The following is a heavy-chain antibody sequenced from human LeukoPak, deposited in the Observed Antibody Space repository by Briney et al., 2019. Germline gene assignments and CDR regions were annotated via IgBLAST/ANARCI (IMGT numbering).Heavy chain of an antibody. Sequence: ASVKVSCKASGYTFTGYYMHWVRQAPGQGLEWMGRINPSSGGTNYAQKFQGRVTMTRDTSISTAYMELSRLRSDDTAVYYCARPITMMVVATPWKDAFDIWGQGTMVTVSS. CDR1: GYTFTGYY. CDR2: INPSSGGT. D-gene: IGHD3-22*01. V-gene: IGHV1-2*06. CDR3: ARPITMMVVATPWKDAFDI. J-gene: IGHJ3*02.